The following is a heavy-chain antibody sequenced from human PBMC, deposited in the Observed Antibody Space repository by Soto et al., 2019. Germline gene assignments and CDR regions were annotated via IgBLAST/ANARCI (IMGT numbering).Heavy chain of an antibody. V-gene: IGHV4-59*01. J-gene: IGHJ5*02. D-gene: IGHD3-16*01. Sequence: PLETLSLTCTVSGGSISSYYWNWIRQPPGKGLEWIGYIYYSGSTNYNPSLKSRVTISVDTSKNQFSLKLSSVTAADTAVYYCARSWGYDYVWGSYTKHPLGPWGQGTLVTVSS. CDR3: ARSWGYDYVWGSYTKHPLGP. CDR1: GGSISSYY. CDR2: IYYSGST.